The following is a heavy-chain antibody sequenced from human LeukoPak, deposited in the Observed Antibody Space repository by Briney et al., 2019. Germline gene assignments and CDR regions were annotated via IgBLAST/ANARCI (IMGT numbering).Heavy chain of an antibody. D-gene: IGHD3-22*01. J-gene: IGHJ4*02. CDR1: GFSFDDYG. CDR2: INWTGNSS. V-gene: IGHV3-20*04. CDR3: ARGDVDYYDSRGYSPLDY. Sequence: GGSLRLPCAASGFSFDDYGMSWVRQVPGKGLEWVSGINWTGNSSAYGDSVKGRFTISRDSAKKSRYLQMNSLRAEDTALYYCARGDVDYYDSRGYSPLDYWGQGTLVTVSS.